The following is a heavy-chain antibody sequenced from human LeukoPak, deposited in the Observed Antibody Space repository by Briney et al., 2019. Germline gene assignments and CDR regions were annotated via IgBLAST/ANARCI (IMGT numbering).Heavy chain of an antibody. CDR2: IRSKANNYAT. J-gene: IGHJ4*02. CDR3: TSLPGDTVMVNDY. CDR1: GFTVSGSG. Sequence: GGSLKLSCAASGFTVSGSGMHWVRQASGKGLEWVGRIRSKANNYATAYAASVKGRFTISRDDSKNTAYLQMNSLKTEDTAVYYCTSLPGDTVMVNDYWGRGTLVTVSS. V-gene: IGHV3-73*01. D-gene: IGHD5-18*01.